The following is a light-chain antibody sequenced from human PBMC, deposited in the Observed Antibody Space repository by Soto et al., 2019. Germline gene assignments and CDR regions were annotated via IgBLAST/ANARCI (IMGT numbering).Light chain of an antibody. CDR1: SSDVGSYNH. J-gene: IGLJ1*01. CDR2: EVT. Sequence: QSALTQPASVSGSPGQSITISCSGTSSDVGSYNHVAWYQQFPGKTPKLIIYEVTYRPSGVSHRFSASKSGNTASLTISGLQAEDEADYYCNSYTCSSTSYVFGTGTKLTVL. CDR3: NSYTCSSTSYV. V-gene: IGLV2-14*01.